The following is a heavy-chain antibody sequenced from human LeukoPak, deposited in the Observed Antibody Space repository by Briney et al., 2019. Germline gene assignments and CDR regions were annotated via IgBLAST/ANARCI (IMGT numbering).Heavy chain of an antibody. J-gene: IGHJ6*03. CDR1: GYTFTSYY. D-gene: IGHD6-6*01. CDR3: ARGESIAARGGYYYYYMDV. V-gene: IGHV1-46*01. Sequence: ASVKVSCKASGYTFTSYYMHWVRQAPGQGLEWMGIINPSGGSTSYAQKFQGRVTMTRDTSTSTVYMELSSLRSEDTAVYYCARGESIAARGGYYYYYMDVWGKGTTVSVSS. CDR2: INPSGGST.